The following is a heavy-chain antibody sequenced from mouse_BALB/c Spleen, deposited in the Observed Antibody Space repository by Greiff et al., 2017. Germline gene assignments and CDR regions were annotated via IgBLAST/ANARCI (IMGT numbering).Heavy chain of an antibody. D-gene: IGHD2-4*01. CDR1: GYTFTSYW. J-gene: IGHJ4*01. Sequence: QVQLQQPGAELVKPGASVKLSCKASGYTFTSYWMHWVKQRPGQGLEWIGEINPSNGRTNYNEKFKSKATLTVDKSSSTAYMQLSSLTSEDSAVYYCARGEAIYYDYDNAMDYWGKEPQSPSPQ. CDR3: ARGEAIYYDYDNAMDY. CDR2: INPSNGRT. V-gene: IGHV1S81*02.